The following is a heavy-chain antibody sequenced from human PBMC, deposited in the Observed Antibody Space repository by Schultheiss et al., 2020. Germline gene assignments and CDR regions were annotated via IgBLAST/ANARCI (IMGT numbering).Heavy chain of an antibody. CDR1: GFTFDDYG. D-gene: IGHD5-12*01. CDR2: INWNGGST. Sequence: GGSLRLSCAASGFTFDDYGMSWVRQAPGKGLEWVSGINWNGGSTGYADSVKGRFTISRDNAKNSLYLQMNSLRAEDTAVYYCARPYSGYVPWYFDYWGQGTLVTVSS. V-gene: IGHV3-20*04. CDR3: ARPYSGYVPWYFDY. J-gene: IGHJ4*02.